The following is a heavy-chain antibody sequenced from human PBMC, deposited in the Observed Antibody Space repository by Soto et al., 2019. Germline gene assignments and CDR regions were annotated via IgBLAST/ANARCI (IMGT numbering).Heavy chain of an antibody. CDR2: IIPIFGTA. CDR3: ARGEGLVVVPFDY. V-gene: IGHV1-69*01. J-gene: IGHJ4*02. Sequence: QVQLVQSGAEVKKRGSSVKVSCKASGGTFRSYAISWVRQAHGQGLEWMGGIIPIFGTANYPQKFQGRVTMTADEYTSTAYMELSSLRSEDTAVYYCARGEGLVVVPFDYWGQGTLVTVSS. CDR1: GGTFRSYA. D-gene: IGHD2-2*01.